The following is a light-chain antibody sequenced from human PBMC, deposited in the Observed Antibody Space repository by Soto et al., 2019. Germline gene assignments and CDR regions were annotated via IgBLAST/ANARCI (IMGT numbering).Light chain of an antibody. J-gene: IGLJ2*01. Sequence: QTVLTQPPSASGTHGQRVSVSCSGSSSNIGSYEVNWYQQLPGTAPKLLIYTNNQRPSGVPDRFSGSKSGTSASLAISGLQSEDEADYFCAAWDDSLNGPVFGGGTKLTVL. V-gene: IGLV1-44*01. CDR1: SSNIGSYE. CDR2: TNN. CDR3: AAWDDSLNGPV.